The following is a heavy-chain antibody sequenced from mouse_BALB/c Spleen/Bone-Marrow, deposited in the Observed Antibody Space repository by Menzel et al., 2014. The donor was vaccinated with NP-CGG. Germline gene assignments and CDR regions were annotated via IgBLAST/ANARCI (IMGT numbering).Heavy chain of an antibody. Sequence: LQQSGSALVRPVCSVTLSCTSSCYTLTSYWMHWVKQRPGQGLEWIGNIYPGSGSTNYDEKFKSKATLTVDTSSSTAYMQLSSLTSEDSAVYYCTPRLRYWGQGTTLTVSS. CDR2: IYPGSGST. CDR3: TPRLRY. J-gene: IGHJ2*01. D-gene: IGHD1-2*01. CDR1: CYTLTSYW. V-gene: IGHV1S22*01.